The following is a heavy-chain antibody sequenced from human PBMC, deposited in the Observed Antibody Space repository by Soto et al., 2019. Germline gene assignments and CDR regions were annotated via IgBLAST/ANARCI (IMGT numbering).Heavy chain of an antibody. D-gene: IGHD5-18*01. V-gene: IGHV4-30-4*01. CDR3: ASFVDTALVKGLDY. Sequence: QVQLQESGPGLMKPSQTLSLTCTVSGGSINSGDYYWSWIRQPPGMGLEWIGYIYYIGSTYYNPSLKSRVTISVDTSKNQFSLKLTSVTAADTAVYYCASFVDTALVKGLDYWGQGILVTVSS. CDR1: GGSINSGDYY. CDR2: IYYIGST. J-gene: IGHJ4*02.